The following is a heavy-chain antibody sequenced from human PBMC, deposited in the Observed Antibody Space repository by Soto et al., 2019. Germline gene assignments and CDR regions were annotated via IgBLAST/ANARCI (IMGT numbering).Heavy chain of an antibody. CDR2: TYWDDDK. Sequence: QITLKESGPTLVKPTQTLTLTCTFSGFSLSTSGVGVGWIRQPPGKALEWLALTYWDDDKRYSPSLKSRLTTTKDTSKNQLVLTKTNMDPVDTATEYCAHRQRTVYFDYWGQGTLVTVSS. V-gene: IGHV2-5*02. CDR3: AHRQRTVYFDY. D-gene: IGHD4-17*01. J-gene: IGHJ4*02. CDR1: GFSLSTSGVG.